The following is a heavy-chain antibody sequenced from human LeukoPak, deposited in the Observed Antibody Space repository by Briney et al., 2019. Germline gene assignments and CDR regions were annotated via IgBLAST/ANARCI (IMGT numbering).Heavy chain of an antibody. V-gene: IGHV3-23*01. CDR3: AKVPKFYYDSSGPEGD. D-gene: IGHD3-22*01. J-gene: IGHJ4*02. CDR1: GFTFSSYA. Sequence: PGGSLRLSCAASGFTFSSYAMSWVRQAPGKGLEWVSAISGSGGSTYYADSVKGRFTISRDNSKNTLYLRMNSLRAEDTAVYYCAKVPKFYYDSSGPEGDWGQGTLVTVSS. CDR2: ISGSGGST.